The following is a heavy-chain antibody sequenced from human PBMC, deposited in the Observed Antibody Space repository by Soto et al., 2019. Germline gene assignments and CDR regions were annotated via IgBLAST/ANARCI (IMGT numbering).Heavy chain of an antibody. Sequence: PGESLKISCAVSGFNLMSYWMSWVRQAPGKGLEWVASVKEDGSELYYLHSVRGRFSISRDSAGNALHLTMNYLSAEDTGVYFCARDIGFDYVNWGQGIPVTVSS. CDR3: ARDIGFDYVN. D-gene: IGHD3-16*01. CDR1: GFNLMSYW. CDR2: VKEDGSEL. V-gene: IGHV3-7*01. J-gene: IGHJ4*02.